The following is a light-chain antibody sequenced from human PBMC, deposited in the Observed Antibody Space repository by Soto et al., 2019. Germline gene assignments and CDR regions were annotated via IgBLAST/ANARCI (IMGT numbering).Light chain of an antibody. CDR2: EVS. Sequence: QSALTQPPSVSGSPGQSVTISCTGTSRDVGSYNRVSWYQQPPGTAPKLMIYEVSNRPSGVPDRFSGSKSGDTASLTISGLQAEDEDDYYCSSFTSSSTLVFGGGTQLTVL. CDR3: SSFTSSSTLV. J-gene: IGLJ7*01. V-gene: IGLV2-18*02. CDR1: SRDVGSYNR.